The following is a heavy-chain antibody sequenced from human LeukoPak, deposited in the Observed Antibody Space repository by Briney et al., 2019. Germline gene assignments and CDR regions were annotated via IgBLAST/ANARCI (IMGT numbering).Heavy chain of an antibody. Sequence: PSETLSLTCTVSGGSISSSSYYWGWIRQPPGKGLEWIGSIYYSGSTYYNPSLKSRVTISVDTSKNQFSLKLSSVTAADTAVYYCATDVPAANARFFDYWGQGTLVTVSS. CDR2: IYYSGST. CDR1: GGSISSSSYY. D-gene: IGHD2-2*01. V-gene: IGHV4-39*01. CDR3: ATDVPAANARFFDY. J-gene: IGHJ4*02.